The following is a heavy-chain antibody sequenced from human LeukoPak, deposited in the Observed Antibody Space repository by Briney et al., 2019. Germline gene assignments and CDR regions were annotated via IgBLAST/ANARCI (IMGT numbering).Heavy chain of an antibody. CDR1: GFTFSSYS. D-gene: IGHD3-22*01. V-gene: IGHV3-48*02. CDR3: ARDWSYDSSAYPHA. Sequence: GGSLRLSCAASGFTFSSYSMNWVRQAPGKGLEWVSYISSSSATIYYANSVKGRFTISRDNAKNSLYLQMNSLRDEDTAVYYCARDWSYDSSAYPHAWGQGTLVTVSS. CDR2: ISSSSATI. J-gene: IGHJ5*02.